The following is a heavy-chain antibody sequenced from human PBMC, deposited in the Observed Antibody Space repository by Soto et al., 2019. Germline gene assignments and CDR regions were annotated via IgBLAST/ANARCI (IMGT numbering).Heavy chain of an antibody. V-gene: IGHV1-18*01. J-gene: IGHJ6*01. D-gene: IGHD1-26*01. CDR1: GYPFTSYG. CDR3: AREWEPQYYYYGMDV. Sequence: SVNVYFKACGYPFTSYGISLVRQAPGQGLEWMGWISAYNGNTNYAQKLQGRVTMTTDTSTSTAYMELRSLRSDDTAVYYCAREWEPQYYYYGMDVWGQGTTVTVSS. CDR2: ISAYNGNT.